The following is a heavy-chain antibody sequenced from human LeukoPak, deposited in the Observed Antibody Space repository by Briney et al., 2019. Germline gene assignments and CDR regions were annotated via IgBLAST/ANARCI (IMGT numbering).Heavy chain of an antibody. CDR1: GYTFTSYD. CDR2: MNPNSGNT. D-gene: IGHD2-15*01. CDR3: ARPRYCSGGSCYKGYYYYMDV. Sequence: ASVKVSCKASGYTFTSYDINWVRQATGQGLEWMGWMNPNSGNTGYAQKFQGRVTMTRNTSISTAYMELSSLRSEGTAVYYCARPRYCSGGSCYKGYYYYMDVWGKGTTVTVSS. J-gene: IGHJ6*03. V-gene: IGHV1-8*01.